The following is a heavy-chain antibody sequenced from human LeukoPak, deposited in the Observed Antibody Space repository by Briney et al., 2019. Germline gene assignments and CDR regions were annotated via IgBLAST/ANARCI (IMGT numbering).Heavy chain of an antibody. CDR1: GFTFSSYA. Sequence: GGYLRLSCAASGFTFSSYAMSWVRQAPGKGLEWVSAISGSGGSTYYADAVKGRFTISRDNSKNTLYLQMNSLRAEDTAVYYCAKNLDSSGYYLFDYWGQGTLVTVSS. CDR3: AKNLDSSGYYLFDY. J-gene: IGHJ4*02. CDR2: ISGSGGST. V-gene: IGHV3-23*01. D-gene: IGHD3-22*01.